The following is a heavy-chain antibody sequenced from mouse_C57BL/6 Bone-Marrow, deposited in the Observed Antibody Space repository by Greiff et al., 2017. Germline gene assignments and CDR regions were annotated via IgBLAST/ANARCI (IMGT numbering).Heavy chain of an antibody. D-gene: IGHD2-13*01. V-gene: IGHV5-6*01. CDR1: GFTFSSYG. Sequence: EVKVVESGGDLVKPGGSLKLSCAASGFTFSSYGLSWVRQTPDKRLEWVATISSGGSYTYYPASVKGRYTIARDNAKNTLYLQMSSLKSEDTAMYNCARHDYVTWFAYWGQGTLVTVSA. CDR2: ISSGGSYT. J-gene: IGHJ3*01. CDR3: ARHDYVTWFAY.